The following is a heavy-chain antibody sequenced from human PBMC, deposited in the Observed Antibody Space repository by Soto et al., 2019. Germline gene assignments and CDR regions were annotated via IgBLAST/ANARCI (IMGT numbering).Heavy chain of an antibody. J-gene: IGHJ6*02. CDR2: IYPGDSDT. V-gene: IGHV5-51*01. D-gene: IGHD5-18*01. CDR1: GYSFTSYW. CDR3: ARQDGGYSYGYPFFYYYGMDV. Sequence: PGESLKISCKGSGYSFTSYWIGWVRQMPGKGLEWMGIIYPGDSDTRYSPSFQGQVTISADKSISTAYLQWSSLKASDTAMYYCARQDGGYSYGYPFFYYYGMDVWGQGTTVTVSS.